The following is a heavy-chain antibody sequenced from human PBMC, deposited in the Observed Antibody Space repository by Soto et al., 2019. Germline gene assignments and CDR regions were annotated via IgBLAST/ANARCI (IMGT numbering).Heavy chain of an antibody. J-gene: IGHJ4*02. CDR3: ATSADSSGYYYVGKEYYFDY. CDR1: GFTFSSYA. Sequence: PGGSLRLSCAASGFTFSSYAMSWVRQAPGKGLEWVSAISGSGGSTYYADSVKGRFTISRDNSKNTLYLQMNSLRAEDTAVYYCATSADSSGYYYVGKEYYFDYWGQGTLVTVSS. CDR2: ISGSGGST. V-gene: IGHV3-23*01. D-gene: IGHD3-22*01.